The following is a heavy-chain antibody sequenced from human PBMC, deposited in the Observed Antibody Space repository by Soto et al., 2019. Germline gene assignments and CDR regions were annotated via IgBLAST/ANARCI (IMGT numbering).Heavy chain of an antibody. J-gene: IGHJ4*02. CDR2: IIPILGIA. D-gene: IGHD3-10*01. CDR1: GGTFSSYT. V-gene: IGHV1-69*02. Sequence: QVQLVQSGAEVKKPGSSVKVSCKASGGTFSSYTISWVRQAPGQGLEWMGRIIPILGIANYAQKFQGRVTITADKSTSTAYMELSSLRSEDTAVYYCASRLGVRGVIIFDYWGQGTLVTVSS. CDR3: ASRLGVRGVIIFDY.